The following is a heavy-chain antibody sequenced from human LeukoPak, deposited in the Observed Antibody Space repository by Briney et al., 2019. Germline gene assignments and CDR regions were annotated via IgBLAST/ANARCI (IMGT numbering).Heavy chain of an antibody. D-gene: IGHD3-9*01. J-gene: IGHJ6*02. CDR1: GYTFTSYG. CDR3: ARVSSYYDILTGPLPFYGMDV. Sequence: ASVKVSCKASGYTFTSYGISWVRQAPGQGLEWMGWISAYNGNTNYAQKLQGRVTMTTDTSTSTAYMELRSLRSDETAVYYCARVSSYYDILTGPLPFYGMDVWGQGTTVTVSS. CDR2: ISAYNGNT. V-gene: IGHV1-18*01.